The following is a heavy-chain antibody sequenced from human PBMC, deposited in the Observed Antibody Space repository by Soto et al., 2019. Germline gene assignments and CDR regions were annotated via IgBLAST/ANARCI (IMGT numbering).Heavy chain of an antibody. CDR3: ASTTITMYGVGNFDY. CDR2: IYYNGNT. CDR1: GGSISDYY. Sequence: SETLSLTCTVSGGSISDYYWSWIRQPPGKGLEWIGYIYYNGNTNYNPSLKSRVTISLDTSKKLFSLELNSVTAADTAVYYCASTTITMYGVGNFDYWGQGTLVTVSS. D-gene: IGHD3-3*01. V-gene: IGHV4-59*01. J-gene: IGHJ4*02.